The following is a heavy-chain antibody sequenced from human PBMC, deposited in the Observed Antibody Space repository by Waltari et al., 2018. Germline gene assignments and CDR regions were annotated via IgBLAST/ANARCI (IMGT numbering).Heavy chain of an antibody. CDR3: ATYPRMIPSAAPPFDY. D-gene: IGHD2-2*01. CDR1: GYTFTGYY. J-gene: IGHJ4*02. V-gene: IGHV1-2*02. Sequence: QVQLVQSGAEVKKPGASVKVSCQASGYTFTGYYIHWVRQAPGQGLEWMGWINPNSGATNYAQNFQGRVTMTRDTSINTAYMELNRLGSDDSAVYYCATYPRMIPSAAPPFDYWGQGTLVTVSS. CDR2: INPNSGAT.